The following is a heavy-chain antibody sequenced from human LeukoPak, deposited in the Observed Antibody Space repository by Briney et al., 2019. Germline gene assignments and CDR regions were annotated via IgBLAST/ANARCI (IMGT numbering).Heavy chain of an antibody. J-gene: IGHJ4*02. CDR3: ARVFDS. CDR2: VFYTGKT. V-gene: IGHV4-39*07. Sequence: SETLTLTCTVSGGSESTSDYYWGWIRQSPVKGLEWIGDVFYTGKTNYNPSLRGRATISIDTSKNQFSLKLTYVTAADSAVYYCARVFDSWGQGTLVTVSS. CDR1: GGSESTSDYY.